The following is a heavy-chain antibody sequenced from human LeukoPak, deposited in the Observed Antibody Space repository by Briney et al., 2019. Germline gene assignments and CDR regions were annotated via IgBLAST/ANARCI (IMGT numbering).Heavy chain of an antibody. CDR2: ISYDGSNK. D-gene: IGHD6-19*01. CDR3: ARDFSSGWTPADYYGMDV. Sequence: GRSLRLSCAASGFTFNSYAMHWVRQAPGKGLEWVAFISYDGSNKYYADSVKGRFTISRDNSKNTLYLQMNSLRAEDTAVYYCARDFSSGWTPADYYGMDVWGQGTTVTVSS. V-gene: IGHV3-30-3*01. CDR1: GFTFNSYA. J-gene: IGHJ6*02.